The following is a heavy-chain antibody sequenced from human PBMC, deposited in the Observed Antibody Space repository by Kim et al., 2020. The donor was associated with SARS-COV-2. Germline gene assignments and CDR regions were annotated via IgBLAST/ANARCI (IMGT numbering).Heavy chain of an antibody. CDR1: GFTFSSYA. V-gene: IGHV3-30-3*01. CDR2: ISYDGSNK. J-gene: IGHJ4*02. CDR3: ARDYSNYVFDY. D-gene: IGHD4-4*01. Sequence: GGSLRLSCAASGFTFSSYAMHWVRQAPGKGLEWVAVISYDGSNKYYADSVKGRFTISRDNSKNTLYLQMNSLRAEDTAVYYCARDYSNYVFDYWGQGTLVTVSS.